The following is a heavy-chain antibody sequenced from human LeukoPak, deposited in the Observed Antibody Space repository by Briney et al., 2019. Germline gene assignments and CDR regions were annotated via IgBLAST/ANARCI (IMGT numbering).Heavy chain of an antibody. V-gene: IGHV4-61*05. CDR2: IYYSGST. D-gene: IGHD5-12*01. Sequence: SETLSLTCTVSGGSISSSSYYWGWIRQPPGKGLEWIGYIYYSGSTNYNPSLKSRVTISVDTSKNQLSLKLSSVIAADTAVYYCARGGSSGYDPFDYWGQGTLVTVSS. CDR1: GGSISSSSYY. J-gene: IGHJ4*02. CDR3: ARGGSSGYDPFDY.